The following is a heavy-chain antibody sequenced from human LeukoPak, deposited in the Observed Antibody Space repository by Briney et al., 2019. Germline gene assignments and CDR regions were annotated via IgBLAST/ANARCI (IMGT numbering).Heavy chain of an antibody. Sequence: GGSLRLSCAASGFTFSSYAMHWVRQAPGKGLEWVAVISYDGSNKYYADSVKGRFTISRDNSKNTLYLQMNSLRAEDTAVYYCAREGSTYYYGSGSYPPDYWGQGTLVTVSS. V-gene: IGHV3-30-3*01. CDR2: ISYDGSNK. D-gene: IGHD3-10*01. J-gene: IGHJ4*02. CDR1: GFTFSSYA. CDR3: AREGSTYYYGSGSYPPDY.